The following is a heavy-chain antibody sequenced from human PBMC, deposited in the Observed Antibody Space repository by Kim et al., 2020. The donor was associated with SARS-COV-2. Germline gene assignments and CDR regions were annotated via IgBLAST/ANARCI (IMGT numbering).Heavy chain of an antibody. CDR2: MNPNSGNT. Sequence: ASVKVSCKASGFTFTNYDINWVRQATGQGLEWMGWMNPNSGNTGYAQKFQGRVTMTRDTSINTAYMELSSLKSEDTAVYYCARGPDRSNLFDPWGHGTLV. CDR1: GFTFTNYD. CDR3: ARGPDRSNLFDP. J-gene: IGHJ5*02. V-gene: IGHV1-8*01.